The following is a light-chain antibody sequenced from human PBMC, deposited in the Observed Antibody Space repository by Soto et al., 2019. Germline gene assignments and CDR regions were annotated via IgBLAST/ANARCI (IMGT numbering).Light chain of an antibody. CDR2: DVN. CDR3: CADSTSGTHV. J-gene: IGLJ1*01. V-gene: IGLV2-14*03. Sequence: QSALTQPASVSGSPGQSITFFCTGTSSDVGSYDYVSWHQQHPGKAPKLIIYDVNNRPSGVPSRFSGSKSGDTASLIISGLQTEDEADYYCCADSTSGTHVFGTGTKVTVL. CDR1: SSDVGSYDY.